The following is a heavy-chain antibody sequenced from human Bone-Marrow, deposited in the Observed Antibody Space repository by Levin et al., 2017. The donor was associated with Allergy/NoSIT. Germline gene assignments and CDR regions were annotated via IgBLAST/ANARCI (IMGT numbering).Heavy chain of an antibody. CDR1: GVTITATNYY. D-gene: IGHD3/OR15-3a*01. V-gene: IGHV4-39*01. CDR2: IYSTGTT. J-gene: IGHJ6*03. Sequence: SETLSLTCPVSGVTITATNYYWGWIRQPPGKGLEWIGSIYSTGTTYYNPSLRSRVTISVDTSNNQFSLNMISPAATDSATYYWAAGTGTSFRYVDVWGRGATVTVSS. CDR3: AAGTGTSFRYVDV.